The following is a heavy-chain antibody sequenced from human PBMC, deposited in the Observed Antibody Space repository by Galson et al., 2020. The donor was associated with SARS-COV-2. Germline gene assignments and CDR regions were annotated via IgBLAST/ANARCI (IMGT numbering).Heavy chain of an antibody. V-gene: IGHV3-48*03. Sequence: GGSLRLSCAASGFTFSSYEMNWVRQAPGKGLAWVSYISSRGSTIYYADSVKGRFTISRDNAKNSLYLQMNSLRAEDTAVYYCARVGGSYEVGAFDIWGQGTMVTVSS. J-gene: IGHJ3*02. CDR1: GFTFSSYE. CDR2: ISSRGSTI. D-gene: IGHD1-26*01. CDR3: ARVGGSYEVGAFDI.